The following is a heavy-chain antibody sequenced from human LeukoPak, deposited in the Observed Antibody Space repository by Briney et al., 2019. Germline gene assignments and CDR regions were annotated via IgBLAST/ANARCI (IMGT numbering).Heavy chain of an antibody. J-gene: IGHJ3*01. CDR1: GYTFTSDD. CDR3: ARSYHDSSGYSLSAFDL. V-gene: IGHV1-8*01. D-gene: IGHD3-22*01. CDR2: MNPNNGNT. Sequence: ASVKVSCKASGYTFTSDDTNWVRQATGQGLEWMGWMNPNNGNTGYTQKFQGRVTMTRDTSISTAYMELSSLRSEDTAVYYCARSYHDSSGYSLSAFDLWGQGTTVIVSS.